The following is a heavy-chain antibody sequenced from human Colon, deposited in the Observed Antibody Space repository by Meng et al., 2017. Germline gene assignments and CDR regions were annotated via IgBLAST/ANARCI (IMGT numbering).Heavy chain of an antibody. CDR3: ARDTLYGTDY. V-gene: IGHV4-31*03. CDR2: MSDSGTT. D-gene: IGHD4-17*01. CDR1: GGSITSGGYH. J-gene: IGHJ4*02. Sequence: QVHLHESGPGLVRPSEDLSLGCTVSGGSITSGGYHWSWVRQHPGEGLEYIGFMSDSGTTDYNPSLRSRVSISEIGSSKNQFSLTLRSVTAADTATYFCARDTLYGTDYWGQGVLVTVSS.